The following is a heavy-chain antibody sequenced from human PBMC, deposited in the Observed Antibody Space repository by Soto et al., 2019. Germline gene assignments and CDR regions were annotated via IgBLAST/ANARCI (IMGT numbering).Heavy chain of an antibody. Sequence: SETLSLTCTVSGGSISSFSYYWGWIRQPPGKGLEWIGNIYYSGSTYYNPSLKSRVTIFVDTSKNQFSLKVSSVTAADTAVYHCARPIVTSSYCFDPWGQGTLVPVSS. J-gene: IGHJ5*02. CDR1: GGSISSFSYY. D-gene: IGHD1-26*01. V-gene: IGHV4-39*01. CDR2: IYYSGST. CDR3: ARPIVTSSYCFDP.